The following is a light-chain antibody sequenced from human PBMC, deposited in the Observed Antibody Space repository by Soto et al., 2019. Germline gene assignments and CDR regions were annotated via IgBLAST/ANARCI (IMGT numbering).Light chain of an antibody. J-gene: IGKJ1*01. V-gene: IGKV2-28*01. CDR1: RILLHSNGYNY. CDR2: LGS. Sequence: MVMTEWPLALPVTRGGPASISCRSSRILLHSNGYNYLDWYLQKPGQSPQLLIYLGSNRASGVPDRFSGSGSGTDFTLKISRVEAEDVGVYSCMQPLQSWTFGQGTKVDI. CDR3: MQPLQSWT.